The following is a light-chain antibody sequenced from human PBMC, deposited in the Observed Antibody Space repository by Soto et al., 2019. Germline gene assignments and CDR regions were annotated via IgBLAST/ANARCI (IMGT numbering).Light chain of an antibody. CDR2: SAS. J-gene: IGKJ1*01. CDR1: QSVSTTY. Sequence: ESLLTQSPGTMSLSPGGRCTLSCMAIQSVSTTYLPWYQQKPAQAPRXPIYSASSRATGIPARFSGGGSGTDFTLTISRLELEDFPGYYCQQYGRSPTTFGQGT. CDR3: QQYGRSPTT. V-gene: IGKV3-20*01.